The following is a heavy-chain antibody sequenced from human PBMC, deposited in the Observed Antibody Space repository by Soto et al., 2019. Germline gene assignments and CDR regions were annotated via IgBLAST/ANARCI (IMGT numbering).Heavy chain of an antibody. CDR1: GYSFTSYW. V-gene: IGHV5-51*01. J-gene: IGHJ6*02. CDR2: IYPGDSDT. D-gene: IGHD6-19*01. CDR3: ARRPRVSNRVEQWLASLGYYGMDV. Sequence: GESLKISCKGSGYSFTSYWIGWVRQMPGKGLEWMGIIYPGDSDTRYSPSFQGQVTISADKSISTAYLQWSSLKASDTAMYYCARRPRVSNRVEQWLASLGYYGMDVWGQGTTVTISS.